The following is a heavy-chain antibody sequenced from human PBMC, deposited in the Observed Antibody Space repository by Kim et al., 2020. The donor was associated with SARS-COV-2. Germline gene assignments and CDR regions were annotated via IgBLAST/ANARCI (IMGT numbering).Heavy chain of an antibody. J-gene: IGHJ4*02. D-gene: IGHD1-20*01. CDR2: K. Sequence: KYYADSVKGRFTISRDNSKNTLYLQMNSLRAEDTAVYYCARGITGTYFDYWGQGTLVTVSS. CDR3: ARGITGTYFDY. V-gene: IGHV3-33*01.